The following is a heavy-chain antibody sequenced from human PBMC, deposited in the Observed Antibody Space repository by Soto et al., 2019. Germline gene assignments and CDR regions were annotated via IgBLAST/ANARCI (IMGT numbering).Heavy chain of an antibody. D-gene: IGHD3-10*01. CDR1: GGSISSSNW. CDR2: IYHSGST. J-gene: IGHJ6*02. CDR3: ARDQLWCGDFNTWGMEV. V-gene: IGHV4-4*02. Sequence: QVQLQESGPGLVKPSGTLSLTCAVSGGSISSSNWWSWVRQPPGKGLEWIGEIYHSGSTNYNPSLKSRVTISVDKSKKQFSRKLGSVTAANTAVYYCARDQLWCGDFNTWGMEVWCRETTVTVSS.